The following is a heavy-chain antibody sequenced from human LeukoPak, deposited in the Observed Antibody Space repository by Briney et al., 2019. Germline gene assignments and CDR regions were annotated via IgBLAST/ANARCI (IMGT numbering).Heavy chain of an antibody. CDR3: ARHEYCSSTSCPGGIDP. Sequence: PSETLSLTCTVSGGSISSYYWSWIRQPPGKGLEWIGYTYYSGSTNYNPSLKSRVTIQVDTSKNQFSLKLTSVTAADTAVYYCARHEYCSSTSCPGGIDPWGQGTLVTVSS. CDR2: TYYSGST. CDR1: GGSISSYY. J-gene: IGHJ5*02. V-gene: IGHV4-59*01. D-gene: IGHD2-2*01.